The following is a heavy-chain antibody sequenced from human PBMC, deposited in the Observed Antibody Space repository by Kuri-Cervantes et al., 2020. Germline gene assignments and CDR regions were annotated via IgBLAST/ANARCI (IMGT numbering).Heavy chain of an antibody. Sequence: LSLTCAASGFTFSSYWMSWVRQAPGKGLEWVSGISWNSGSIGYADSVKGRFTISRDNAKNSLYLQMNSLRAEDTALYYCAKARGYSYGYYYYGMDVWGQGTTVTVSS. CDR2: ISWNSGSI. D-gene: IGHD5-18*01. CDR3: AKARGYSYGYYYYGMDV. CDR1: GFTFSSYW. J-gene: IGHJ6*02. V-gene: IGHV3-9*01.